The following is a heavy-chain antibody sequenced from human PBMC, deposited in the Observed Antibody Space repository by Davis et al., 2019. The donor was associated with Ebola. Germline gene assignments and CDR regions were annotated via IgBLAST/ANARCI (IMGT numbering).Heavy chain of an antibody. CDR2: IYYSGST. Sequence: SETLSLTCTVSGGSISSGDYYWSWIRQPPGKGLEWIGYIYYSGSTYYNPSLKSRVTISVDTSKNQFSLKLSSVTAADTAVYYCAREREEPLDIVVVPAAIPSYGMDVWGQGTTVTVSS. CDR3: AREREEPLDIVVVPAAIPSYGMDV. V-gene: IGHV4-30-4*01. J-gene: IGHJ6*02. D-gene: IGHD2-2*01. CDR1: GGSISSGDYY.